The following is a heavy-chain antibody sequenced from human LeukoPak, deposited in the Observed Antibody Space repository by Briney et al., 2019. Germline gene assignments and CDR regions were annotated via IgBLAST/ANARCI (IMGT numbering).Heavy chain of an antibody. Sequence: GGSLRLSCAASGFTFSSYWMSWVRQAPGKGLEWVANIRQDGSVQNYVDPVKGRFTISRDNPKNSVYLQMSSLRAEDTAVYYCARDRENQYFDYWGQGALVTVSS. CDR3: ARDRENQYFDY. CDR2: IRQDGSVQ. D-gene: IGHD1-14*01. V-gene: IGHV3-7*01. J-gene: IGHJ4*02. CDR1: GFTFSSYW.